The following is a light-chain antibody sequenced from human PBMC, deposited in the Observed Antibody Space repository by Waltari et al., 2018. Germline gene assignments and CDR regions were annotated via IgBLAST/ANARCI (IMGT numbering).Light chain of an antibody. J-gene: IGLJ3*02. V-gene: IGLV4-69*01. CDR1: SGHSTYA. CDR3: QTWGTDIRV. Sequence: QLVLTQSSSASASLGASVKLTCTLSSGHSTYAIAWHQQRPGQSPRYLMKVNSDGSYNKWDGIPYRFSGSSSWSERYLTISSLQSDDEADYHCQTWGTDIRVFGGGTKVTVL. CDR2: VNSDGSY.